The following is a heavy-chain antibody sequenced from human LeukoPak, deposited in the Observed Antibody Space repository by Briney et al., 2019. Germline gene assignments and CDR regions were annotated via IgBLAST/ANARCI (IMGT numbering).Heavy chain of an antibody. CDR2: IDNDGATT. V-gene: IGHV3-74*01. J-gene: IGHJ4*02. Sequence: PGGSLRLSCAASGFNFSNYLMHWVRQAPGKGLVWVSRIDNDGATTNYADSVKGRFTISRDNAKNTLYLQMNSLRVEDTAVYYCTGDFAAGVWGQGTLVTVSS. CDR1: GFNFSNYL. CDR3: TGDFAAGV. D-gene: IGHD6-13*01.